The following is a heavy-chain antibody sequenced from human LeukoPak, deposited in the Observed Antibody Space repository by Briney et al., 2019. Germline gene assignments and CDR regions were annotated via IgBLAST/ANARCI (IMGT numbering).Heavy chain of an antibody. D-gene: IGHD3-10*01. Sequence: SETLSLTCTVSGGSISVSGYFWSFIRQSPGKGLEWIGYIFYSGSTNYNSSLKSRVTISVATSKNQFSLNLSSMTAADTAVYYCARMVQGGYFDSWGQGILVTVSS. V-gene: IGHV4-61*08. CDR3: ARMVQGGYFDS. J-gene: IGHJ4*02. CDR2: IFYSGST. CDR1: GGSISVSGYF.